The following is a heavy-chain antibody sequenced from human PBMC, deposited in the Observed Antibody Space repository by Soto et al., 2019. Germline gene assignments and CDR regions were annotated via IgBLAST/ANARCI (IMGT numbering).Heavy chain of an antibody. CDR3: ARASNWKPPDAFDI. V-gene: IGHV4-31*03. Sequence: QVQLQESGPGLVKPSQTLSLTCTVSGGSISSGGYYWSWIRQHPGKGLEWIGYIYYSGSTNYNPSLKSRVTISVDTSKNQFSLKLSSVTAADTAVYYCARASNWKPPDAFDIWGQGTMVTVSS. D-gene: IGHD1-20*01. CDR2: IYYSGST. J-gene: IGHJ3*02. CDR1: GGSISSGGYY.